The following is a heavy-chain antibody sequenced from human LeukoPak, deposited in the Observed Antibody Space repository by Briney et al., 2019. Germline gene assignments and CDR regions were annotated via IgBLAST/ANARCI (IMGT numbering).Heavy chain of an antibody. CDR3: AKSAHVGLGVLED. J-gene: IGHJ4*02. Sequence: PGGSLRLSCAASGFTFSSYSMNWVRQAPGKGLEWVSYISSSSSTIYYADSVKGRFTISRDNAKNSLYLQMNSLRAEDTAIYYCAKSAHVGLGVLEDWGQGILVTVSS. CDR1: GFTFSSYS. CDR2: ISSSSSTI. V-gene: IGHV3-48*01. D-gene: IGHD2-8*01.